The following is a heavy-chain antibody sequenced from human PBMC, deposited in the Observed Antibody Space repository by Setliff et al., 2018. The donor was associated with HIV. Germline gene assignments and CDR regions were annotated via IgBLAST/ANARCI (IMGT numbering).Heavy chain of an antibody. CDR1: GYTFTSYG. V-gene: IGHV1-18*01. Sequence: RASVKVSCKASGYTFTSYGISWVRQAPGQGLEWMGWISAYNGNTNYAQKLQGRVTVTTDTSTSTAYMELRSLRSDDTAVYYCARGTYYYDSSGYLAAGHFDYWGQGTLVTVSS. J-gene: IGHJ4*02. CDR2: ISAYNGNT. D-gene: IGHD3-22*01. CDR3: ARGTYYYDSSGYLAAGHFDY.